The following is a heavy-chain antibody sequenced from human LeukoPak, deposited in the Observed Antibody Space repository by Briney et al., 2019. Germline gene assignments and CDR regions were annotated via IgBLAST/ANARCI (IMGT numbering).Heavy chain of an antibody. D-gene: IGHD3-22*01. V-gene: IGHV1-2*06. CDR2: INPNSGGT. J-gene: IGHJ3*02. Sequence: ASVKVSCKASGGTFSSYAISWVRQAPGQGLEWMGRINPNSGGTNYAQKFQGRVTMTRDTSISTAYMELSRLRSDDTAVYYCAREDYDSSGYEGAFDIWGQGTMVTVSS. CDR3: AREDYDSSGYEGAFDI. CDR1: GGTFSSYA.